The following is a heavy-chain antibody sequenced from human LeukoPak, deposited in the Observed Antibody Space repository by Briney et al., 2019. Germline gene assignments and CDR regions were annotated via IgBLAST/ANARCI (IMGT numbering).Heavy chain of an antibody. D-gene: IGHD2-2*01. V-gene: IGHV1-69*13. CDR2: IIPIFGTA. Sequence: SVKVSCKASGGTFSSYAISWVRQAPGQGLEWMGGIIPIFGTANYAQKFQGRVTITADESTSTAYMELSSLRSEDTAVYYCARVGVFPAPVPHYYYYMDVWGKGTTVTVSS. CDR1: GGTFSSYA. CDR3: ARVGVFPAPVPHYYYYMDV. J-gene: IGHJ6*03.